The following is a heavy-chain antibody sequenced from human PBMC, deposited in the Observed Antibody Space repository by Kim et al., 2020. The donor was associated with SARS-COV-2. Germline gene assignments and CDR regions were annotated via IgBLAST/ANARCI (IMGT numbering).Heavy chain of an antibody. CDR2: AYTGNT. V-gene: IGHV1-18*01. CDR3: ARHAPYGDFAY. CDR1: GYTFSSYA. Sequence: ASVKVSCKASGYTFSSYAISWVRQAPGQGLEWMGSAYTGNTNYAQKLQGRVTMTTHTSTSTAYMELRSLRPDDTAVYYCARHAPYGDFAYWGQGTLVTVSS. D-gene: IGHD4-17*01. J-gene: IGHJ4*02.